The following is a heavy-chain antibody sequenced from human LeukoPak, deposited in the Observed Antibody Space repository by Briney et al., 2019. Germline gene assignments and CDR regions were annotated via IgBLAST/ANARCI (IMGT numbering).Heavy chain of an antibody. Sequence: GASVKVSCKASGGTFSSYAISWVRQAPGQGLERMGGIIPIFGTANYAQEFQGRVTITADESTSTAYMELSSLRSEDTAVYYCAGRCCSSTSCLQAEYFQHWGQGTLVTVSS. J-gene: IGHJ1*01. CDR3: AGRCCSSTSCLQAEYFQH. CDR2: IIPIFGTA. CDR1: GGTFSSYA. D-gene: IGHD2-2*01. V-gene: IGHV1-69*13.